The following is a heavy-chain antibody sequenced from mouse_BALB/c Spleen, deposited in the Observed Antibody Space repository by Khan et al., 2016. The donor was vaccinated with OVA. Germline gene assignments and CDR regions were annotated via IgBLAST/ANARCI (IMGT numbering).Heavy chain of an antibody. D-gene: IGHD3-1*01. J-gene: IGHJ3*01. CDR1: GYTFTSYD. CDR3: ARHVLGLQTSFAY. CDR2: INPYNDYT. V-gene: IGHV1S136*01. Sequence: EVQLQQSGPELVKPGASVKMSCTASGYTFTSYDMYWVKQKPGQGLEWLGYINPYNDYTKFNEKFKGKAKLTSDKSSSTAYMELSSLTSADSAVYYCARHVLGLQTSFAYWGQGTLVTVSA.